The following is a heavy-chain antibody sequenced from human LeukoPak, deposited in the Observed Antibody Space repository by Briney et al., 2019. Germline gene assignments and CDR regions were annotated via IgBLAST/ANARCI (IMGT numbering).Heavy chain of an antibody. D-gene: IGHD3-10*01. J-gene: IGHJ4*02. V-gene: IGHV4-59*01. Sequence: SETLSLTCTVSGGSISSYYWSWIRQPPGKGLEWIGYIYYSGSTNYNPSLKSRVTISVDTSKNQFSLKLSSVTAADTAVYYCAREGRVRGVIFDYWGQGTLVTVSS. CDR3: AREGRVRGVIFDY. CDR2: IYYSGST. CDR1: GGSISSYY.